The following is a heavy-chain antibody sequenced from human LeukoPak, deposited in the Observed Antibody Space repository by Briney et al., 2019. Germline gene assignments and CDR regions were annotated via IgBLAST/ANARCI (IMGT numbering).Heavy chain of an antibody. V-gene: IGHV3-74*03. J-gene: IGHJ4*02. CDR1: GFTVSSNY. CDR2: ISPDGRRA. CDR3: ARVSFCPRCHFDY. Sequence: GPSLRLSCAASGFTVSSNYMSWVRQAPGKGLVWVAGISPDGRRAASADSVRGRFTTSRDNADNTLYLQLNSLRAEDTAVYYCARVSFCPRCHFDYWGQGTLVTV. D-gene: IGHD2/OR15-2a*01.